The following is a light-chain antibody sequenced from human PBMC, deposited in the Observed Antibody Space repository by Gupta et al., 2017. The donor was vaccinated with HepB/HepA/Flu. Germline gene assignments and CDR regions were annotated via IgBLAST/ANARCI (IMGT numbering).Light chain of an antibody. CDR1: QSVSRY. CDR2: DAS. Sequence: EIVLTQSPATLSLSPGERATLSCRASQSVSRYLAWYQQKPGQAPRLLIYDASNRDTGVPARFSGSGYGTDXPLTISXREQEDFAVYYCQQPSNWPPITFGXGTLLEIK. CDR3: QQPSNWPPIT. V-gene: IGKV3-11*01. J-gene: IGKJ5*01.